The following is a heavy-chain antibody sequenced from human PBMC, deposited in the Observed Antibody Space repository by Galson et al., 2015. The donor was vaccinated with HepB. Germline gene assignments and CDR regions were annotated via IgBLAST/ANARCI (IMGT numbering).Heavy chain of an antibody. Sequence: SLRLSCAASGFTFTRYAITWVRQAPGKGLEYISSISGDGGVTYYADSVKGRFTISRDNSKNTVYLQVNSLRAEDTAVYFCAKVAILGATPQYFDYWGQGILVTVSS. D-gene: IGHD3-16*01. CDR3: AKVAILGATPQYFDY. V-gene: IGHV3-23*01. J-gene: IGHJ4*02. CDR1: GFTFTRYA. CDR2: ISGDGGVT.